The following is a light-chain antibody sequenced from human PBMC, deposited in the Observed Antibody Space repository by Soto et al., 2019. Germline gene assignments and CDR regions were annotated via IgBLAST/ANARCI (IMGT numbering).Light chain of an antibody. CDR3: QQYHSYWT. V-gene: IGKV1-5*01. CDR2: HAS. Sequence: DIQMTQTPSTLSASVGDRVTITCRASQNINYWLAWYQQKPGKAPKVLIYHASSLESGVPSRFSGSGSGTEFTLTINSLQPDDYATYYCQQYHSYWTFGQGTKVDIK. J-gene: IGKJ1*01. CDR1: QNINYW.